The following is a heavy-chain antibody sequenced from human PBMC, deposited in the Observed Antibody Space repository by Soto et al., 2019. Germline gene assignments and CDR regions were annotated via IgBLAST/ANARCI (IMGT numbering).Heavy chain of an antibody. V-gene: IGHV3-23*01. J-gene: IGHJ4*02. Sequence: EVQLLESGGGLVQPGGSLRLSCAASGFTFSSYAMSWVRQAPGKGLEWVSAISGSGGSTYYADSVKGRFTISRDNSNYSLYLQMNSLGAEDTAVYYWAKGRGDCSGTSCYVGSDYWGQGTLVTVSS. D-gene: IGHD2-2*01. CDR1: GFTFSSYA. CDR3: AKGRGDCSGTSCYVGSDY. CDR2: ISGSGGST.